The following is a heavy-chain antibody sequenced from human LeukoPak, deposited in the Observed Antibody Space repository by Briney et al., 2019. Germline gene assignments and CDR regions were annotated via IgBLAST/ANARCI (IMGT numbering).Heavy chain of an antibody. V-gene: IGHV1-2*06. Sequence: ASVKVSCKASGYTFTGYYMHWVRQAPGQGLEWMGRINPNSGGTNYAQKFQGRVTMTRDTSISTAYMELSRLSSDDTAVYYCASGLEWPKSGFDCWGQGTLVTVSS. J-gene: IGHJ4*02. CDR2: INPNSGGT. CDR3: ASGLEWPKSGFDC. D-gene: IGHD3-3*01. CDR1: GYTFTGYY.